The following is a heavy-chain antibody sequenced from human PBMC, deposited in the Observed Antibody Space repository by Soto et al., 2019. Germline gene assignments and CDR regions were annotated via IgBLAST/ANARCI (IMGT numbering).Heavy chain of an antibody. J-gene: IGHJ3*02. Sequence: SETLSLTCTVSGGSISSGGYYWSWIRQHPGKGLEWIGYIYYSGSTYYNPSLKSRVTISVDTSKNQFSLKLSSVTAADTAVYYCARGMGYYGDYGHDAFDIWGQGTMVIVSS. CDR3: ARGMGYYGDYGHDAFDI. CDR1: GGSISSGGYY. CDR2: IYYSGST. D-gene: IGHD4-17*01. V-gene: IGHV4-31*03.